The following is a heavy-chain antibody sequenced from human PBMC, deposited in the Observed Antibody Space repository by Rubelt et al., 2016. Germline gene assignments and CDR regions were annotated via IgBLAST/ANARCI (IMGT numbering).Heavy chain of an antibody. CDR2: FSPAGTST. Sequence: QVQLVQSGAEVKKPGASVKLSCQASGFGVTSYFMHWVRQAPGQGLELMGIFSPAGTSTFYRQKFHGRLTMTRDTSTSTVYMELSSLRSEDTAVYYCARGGAAGTVYWGQGTLVTVSS. J-gene: IGHJ4*02. CDR1: GFGVTSYF. D-gene: IGHD6-13*01. V-gene: IGHV1-46*01. CDR3: ARGGAAGTVY.